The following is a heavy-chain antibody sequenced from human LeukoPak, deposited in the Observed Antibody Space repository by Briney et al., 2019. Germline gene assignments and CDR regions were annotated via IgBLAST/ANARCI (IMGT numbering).Heavy chain of an antibody. Sequence: SETLPLTCAVSGYSISSGYYWGWIRQPPGKGLEWIGSIYHSGSTYYNPSLKSRVTISVDTSKNQFSLKLSSVAAADTAVYYCARQLDSKGYYYYYMDVWGKGTTVTVSS. V-gene: IGHV4-38-2*01. CDR1: GYSISSGYY. CDR2: IYHSGST. CDR3: ARQLDSKGYYYYYMDV. D-gene: IGHD4-11*01. J-gene: IGHJ6*03.